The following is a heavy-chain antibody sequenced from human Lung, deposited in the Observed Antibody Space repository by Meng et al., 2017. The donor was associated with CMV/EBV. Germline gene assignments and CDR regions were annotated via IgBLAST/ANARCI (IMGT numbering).Heavy chain of an antibody. J-gene: IGHJ6*02. V-gene: IGHV3-30*02. D-gene: IGHD2-2*01. Sequence: GESLKISCAASGFTFSSYGMHWVRQAPGKGLEWVAFIRYDGSNKYYADSVKGRFTISRDNSKNTLYLQMNSLRAEDTAVYYRAKDHIVVVPAATYYYGMDVWGQGTTVTVSS. CDR3: AKDHIVVVPAATYYYGMDV. CDR1: GFTFSSYG. CDR2: IRYDGSNK.